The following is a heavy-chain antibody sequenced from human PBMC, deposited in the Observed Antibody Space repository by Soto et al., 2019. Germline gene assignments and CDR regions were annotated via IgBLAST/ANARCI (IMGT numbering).Heavy chain of an antibody. V-gene: IGHV3-48*02. Sequence: EVQLVESGGGLIQPGGSLRLSCADTGFTLSSYSMNWVRQAPGKGLEWISYISSRSDIIYYADSVKGRFTISRDNARNSLYLQMNSLSDEDTAVYYCARPYSNRWSIYYGMDVWGQGTTVTVSS. CDR1: GFTLSSYS. CDR3: ARPYSNRWSIYYGMDV. CDR2: ISSRSDII. D-gene: IGHD6-13*01. J-gene: IGHJ6*02.